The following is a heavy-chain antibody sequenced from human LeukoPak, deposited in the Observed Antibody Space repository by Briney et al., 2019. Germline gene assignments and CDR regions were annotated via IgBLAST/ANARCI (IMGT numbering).Heavy chain of an antibody. CDR1: GGSISSGSYY. CDR2: IYTSGST. D-gene: IGHD6-13*01. CDR3: ARDGRGIPIDY. J-gene: IGHJ4*02. Sequence: PSETLSLTCTVSGGSISSGSYYWSWIRQPAGKGLEWIGRIYTSGSTNYNPSLKSRVTISVDTSKNQFSLKLSSVTAADTAVYYCARDGRGIPIDYWGQGTLVTVSS. V-gene: IGHV4-61*02.